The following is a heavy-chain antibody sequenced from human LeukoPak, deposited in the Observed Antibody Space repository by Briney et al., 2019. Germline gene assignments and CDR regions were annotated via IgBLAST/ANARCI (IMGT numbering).Heavy chain of an antibody. J-gene: IGHJ4*02. CDR2: IGGSGATT. V-gene: IGHV3-23*01. D-gene: IGHD6-19*01. CDR1: GFIFSRHA. Sequence: GGSLRLSCAASGFIFSRHAMNWVRQAPGKGLEWVSGIGGSGATTYYADSVKGRFTISRDTSKNTLYLQMNSLSAEDTAVYYCAKEEVGAVAGRFDFWGQGTLVTVSS. CDR3: AKEEVGAVAGRFDF.